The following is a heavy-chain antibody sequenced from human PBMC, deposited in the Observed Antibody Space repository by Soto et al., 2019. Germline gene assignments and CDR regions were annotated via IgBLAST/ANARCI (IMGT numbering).Heavy chain of an antibody. CDR1: GVSISTATYY. Sequence: TLSLTCTVSGVSISTATYYWGWIRQPPGKGLEWIGSIFYTGSTSGSTYYSPSLKSRLTISVDTSKNQFYLKLSSVTAADTAVYCCATLKKWLPSEHFDHWGQGTLVTVS. CDR2: IFYTGSTSGST. CDR3: ATLKKWLPSEHFDH. J-gene: IGHJ4*02. D-gene: IGHD6-19*01. V-gene: IGHV4-39*01.